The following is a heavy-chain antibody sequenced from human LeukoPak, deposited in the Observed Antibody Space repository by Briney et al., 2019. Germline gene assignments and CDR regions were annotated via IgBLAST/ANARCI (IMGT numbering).Heavy chain of an antibody. D-gene: IGHD1-26*01. J-gene: IGHJ4*02. Sequence: GRSLRLSCAASGFTFSSYGMHWVRQAPGKGLEWVAVIWYDGSNKYYADSVKGRFTISRDNSKNTLYLQMNSLRAEDTAVYYCAKDLRPEGIVGASDFDYWGQGTLVTASS. CDR3: AKDLRPEGIVGASDFDY. CDR1: GFTFSSYG. V-gene: IGHV3-33*06. CDR2: IWYDGSNK.